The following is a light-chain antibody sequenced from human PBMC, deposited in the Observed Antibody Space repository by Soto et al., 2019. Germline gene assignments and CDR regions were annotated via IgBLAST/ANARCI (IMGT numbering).Light chain of an antibody. V-gene: IGLV2-14*03. CDR1: SSDVGGYNY. J-gene: IGLJ1*01. CDR3: ASFTSTYSYV. CDR2: HVT. Sequence: QSVLAQPASVSGSPGQSITISCTGTSSDVGGYNYVSWYQHHPGKAPKLMIYHVTVRPSGVSNRFSGSKSDDTASLTISGLQAEGEADYYCASFTSTYSYVFGTGTQGHRP.